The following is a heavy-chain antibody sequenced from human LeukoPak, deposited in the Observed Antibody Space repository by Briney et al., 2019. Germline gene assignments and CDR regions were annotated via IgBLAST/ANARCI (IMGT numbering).Heavy chain of an antibody. V-gene: IGHV4-4*09. CDR2: IYTSGST. Sequence: PSETLSLTCTVSGGSISSYYWSWIRQPPGKGLEWIGYIYTSGSTNYNPSLESRVTISVDTSKNQFSLKLSSVTAADTAVYYCARIDWNYLLDYWGQGTLVTVSS. J-gene: IGHJ4*02. D-gene: IGHD1-7*01. CDR1: GGSISSYY. CDR3: ARIDWNYLLDY.